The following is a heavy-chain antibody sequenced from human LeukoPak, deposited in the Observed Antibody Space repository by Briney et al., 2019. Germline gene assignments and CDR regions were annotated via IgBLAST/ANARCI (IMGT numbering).Heavy chain of an antibody. CDR1: GYTFTGYY. CDR2: INPNSGGT. CDR3: AREVAIFGDSSDY. D-gene: IGHD3-3*01. J-gene: IGHJ4*02. Sequence: ASVKVSFKASGYTFTGYYMHWVRPAPGQGVEWMGRINPNSGGTNYRQKFQGRVTITRDKSISTAYMELSRLRSDDTAVYYCAREVAIFGDSSDYWGQGTLVTVSS. V-gene: IGHV1-2*06.